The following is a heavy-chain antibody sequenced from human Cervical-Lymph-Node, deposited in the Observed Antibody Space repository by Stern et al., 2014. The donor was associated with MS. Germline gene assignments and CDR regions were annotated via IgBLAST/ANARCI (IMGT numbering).Heavy chain of an antibody. J-gene: IGHJ4*02. CDR3: AHSRVKYCRGGTCYSSLFDY. Sequence: QVTLKESGPTLVKPTQTVTLTCTLSGFSVATAGVGVGWIRQPPGKALEWLALIYWDVDKLYSPSLKNRLTIIKDTSKNQVVLTMTNVDPVDTATYYCAHSRVKYCRGGTCYSSLFDYWGQGTLVTVSS. V-gene: IGHV2-5*02. CDR1: GFSVATAGVG. CDR2: IYWDVDK. D-gene: IGHD2-15*01.